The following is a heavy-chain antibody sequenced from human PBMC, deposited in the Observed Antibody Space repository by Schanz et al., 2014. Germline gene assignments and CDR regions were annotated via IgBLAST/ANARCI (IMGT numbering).Heavy chain of an antibody. D-gene: IGHD3-10*01. CDR2: INGGGGTT. J-gene: IGHJ6*02. CDR1: GFNFSDYA. CDR3: AKDGPGGSGSYSADGGMDV. Sequence: EVHLLESGGGLVPPGGSLRLSCAASGFNFSDYAMCWVRQAPGKGLEWVSAINGGGGTTYYTDSVKGRFTISRDNSKSTLYLQMNSLRAEDTAVYYCAKDGPGGSGSYSADGGMDVWGQGTTVTVSS. V-gene: IGHV3-23*01.